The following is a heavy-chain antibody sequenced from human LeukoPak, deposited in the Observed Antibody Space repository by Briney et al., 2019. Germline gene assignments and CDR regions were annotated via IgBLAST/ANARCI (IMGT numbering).Heavy chain of an antibody. CDR1: GYTFTCYG. Sequence: ASVKVSCKASGYTFTCYGISWVRQAPGQGLEWMGWISAYNGNTNYAQKFQGRVTMTTDTSTSTAYMELRSLTSDDTAVYYCVRDRAAAGFILLDYWGQGTLVTVSS. CDR3: VRDRAAAGFILLDY. D-gene: IGHD6-13*01. CDR2: ISAYNGNT. J-gene: IGHJ4*02. V-gene: IGHV1-18*01.